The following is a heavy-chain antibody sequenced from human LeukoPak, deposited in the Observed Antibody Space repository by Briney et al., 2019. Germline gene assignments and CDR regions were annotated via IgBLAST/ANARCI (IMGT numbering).Heavy chain of an antibody. CDR2: ITPIFGIA. J-gene: IGHJ4*02. CDR1: GGTFSSYA. V-gene: IGHV1-69*04. Sequence: ASVKVSCKASGGTFSSYAISWVRQAPGQGLEWMGRITPIFGIANYAQKFQGRVTITADKSTSTAYMELSSLRSEDTAVYYCAREPPTEEMATVHFDYRGQGTLVTVSS. D-gene: IGHD5-24*01. CDR3: AREPPTEEMATVHFDY.